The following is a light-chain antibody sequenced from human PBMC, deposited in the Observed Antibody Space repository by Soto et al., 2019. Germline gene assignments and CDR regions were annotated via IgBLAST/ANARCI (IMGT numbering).Light chain of an antibody. CDR1: ISDVGGYNY. CDR3: SAYRSGSTVV. Sequence: QSALTQPASVSGSPGQSITISCTGTISDVGGYNYVSWYQQFSGKAPTLIIYEVTNRPSGISNRFSGSKSGETASLTISGLRAEDGGYYYCSAYRSGSTVVFGGGTQLTAL. CDR2: EVT. J-gene: IGLJ2*01. V-gene: IGLV2-14*01.